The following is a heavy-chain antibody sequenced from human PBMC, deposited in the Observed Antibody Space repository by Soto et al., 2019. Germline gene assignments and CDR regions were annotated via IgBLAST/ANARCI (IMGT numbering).Heavy chain of an antibody. Sequence: PGGSLTLSCSASGFAFSRFGMHWVRQVPGKGLEWVADIWYDGTKEHYADSVKGRFTISRDNSKNTLYLQMNSRGGEDTALYYCVRGPGRPPLRFYGFDDWGHGTTVTVSS. V-gene: IGHV3-33*01. CDR3: VRGPGRPPLRFYGFDD. J-gene: IGHJ6*02. CDR2: IWYDGTKE. CDR1: GFAFSRFG.